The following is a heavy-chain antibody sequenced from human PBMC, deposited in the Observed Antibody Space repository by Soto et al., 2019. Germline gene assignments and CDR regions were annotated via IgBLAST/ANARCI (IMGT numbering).Heavy chain of an antibody. V-gene: IGHV1-8*01. CDR1: GYSLTDNG. Sequence: ASVKVSCKASGYSLTDNGITWVRQASGQGLEYVGWISPDSGKTDYAQKFQGRVTMTRDTSISTAYLQWSSLKASDTAMYYCARSPGIAVAGTFYYYYMDVWGKGTTVTVSS. J-gene: IGHJ6*03. CDR2: ISPDSGKT. D-gene: IGHD6-19*01. CDR3: ARSPGIAVAGTFYYYYMDV.